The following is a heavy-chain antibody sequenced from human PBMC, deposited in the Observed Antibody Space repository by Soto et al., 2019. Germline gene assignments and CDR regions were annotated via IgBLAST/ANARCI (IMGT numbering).Heavy chain of an antibody. Sequence: KVSCKASGGTFSSYAISWVRQAPGQGLEWMGGVIPIFGTANYAQKFQGRVTITADEPTSTAYMELSSLRSEDTAVYYCARTNDYGMDVWGQGTTVTVSS. CDR1: GGTFSSYA. J-gene: IGHJ6*02. CDR3: ARTNDYGMDV. D-gene: IGHD1-1*01. V-gene: IGHV1-69*01. CDR2: VIPIFGTA.